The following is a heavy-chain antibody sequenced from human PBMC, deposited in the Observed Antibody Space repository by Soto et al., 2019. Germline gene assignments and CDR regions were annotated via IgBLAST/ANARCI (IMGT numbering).Heavy chain of an antibody. CDR3: ARDVSPGSSSLYLEAFEI. Sequence: EVQLVESGGDLVQPGGSLRLSCAASGFSFASSWMTWVRQAPGKGLEWVANIKKDGSKINYLDSVRGRFTVSRDNAKNALYREMNSLRAEDTALYYCARDVSPGSSSLYLEAFEIWGQGTMVTVSS. CDR2: IKKDGSKI. CDR1: GFSFASSW. V-gene: IGHV3-7*05. J-gene: IGHJ3*02. D-gene: IGHD6-13*01.